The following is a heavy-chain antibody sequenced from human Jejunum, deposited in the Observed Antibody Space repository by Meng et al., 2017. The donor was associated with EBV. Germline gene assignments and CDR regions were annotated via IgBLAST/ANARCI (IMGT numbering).Heavy chain of an antibody. J-gene: IGHJ4*02. Sequence: VQLWDPGGCVLHPRLSLGLPCAAFGFIFSDYAMHWVRQAPGKGLEWVALISYDGSNKYYADSVKGRFTISRDSSKNTLFLQMNSLRTEDTAVYYCTREIRGFYSAYWGQGALVTVSS. CDR2: ISYDGSNK. D-gene: IGHD2-21*01. CDR3: TREIRGFYSAY. V-gene: IGHV3-30-3*01. CDR1: GFIFSDYA.